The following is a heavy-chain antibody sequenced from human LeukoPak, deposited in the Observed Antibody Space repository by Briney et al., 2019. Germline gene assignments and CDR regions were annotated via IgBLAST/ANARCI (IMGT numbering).Heavy chain of an antibody. CDR3: ARDTPMMVRGVIITDY. D-gene: IGHD3-10*01. CDR1: GGTFTSYG. J-gene: IGHJ4*02. CDR2: ISAYNGNT. Sequence: ASVKVSCKASGGTFTSYGISWVRQAPGQGLAWMGWISAYNGNTNYAQKLQGRVTMTTDTSTSTAYMELRSLRSDDTAVYYCARDTPMMVRGVIITDYWGQGTLVTVSS. V-gene: IGHV1-18*01.